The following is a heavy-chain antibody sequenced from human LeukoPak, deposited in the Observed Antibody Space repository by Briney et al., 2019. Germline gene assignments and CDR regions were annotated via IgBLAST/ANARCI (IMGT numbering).Heavy chain of an antibody. CDR3: ARGPIRCGGDCYLVDY. Sequence: SVKVSCKASGYTFTSYGISWVRQAPGQGLEWMGRIIPILGIANYAQKFQGRVTITADKSTSTAYMELSSLRSEDTAVYYCARGPIRCGGDCYLVDYWGQGTLVTVSS. CDR2: IIPILGIA. D-gene: IGHD2-21*02. CDR1: GYTFTSYG. J-gene: IGHJ4*02. V-gene: IGHV1-69*04.